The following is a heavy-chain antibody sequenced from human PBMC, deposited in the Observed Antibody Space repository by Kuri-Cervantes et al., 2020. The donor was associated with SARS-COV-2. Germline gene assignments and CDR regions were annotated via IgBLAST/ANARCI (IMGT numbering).Heavy chain of an antibody. CDR2: ISGGGTSS. V-gene: IGHV3-23*01. Sequence: GGSLRLSCAASGFTFSSYAMSWVRQAPGKGLEWVSCISGGGTSSDYSDSVEGRFTISRDNSKNTLYLVMNNLRGEDTAVYFCAKDRDYYSRPPTFHYWGQGAQVTVSS. J-gene: IGHJ4*02. CDR3: AKDRDYYSRPPTFHY. CDR1: GFTFSSYA. D-gene: IGHD2-2*01.